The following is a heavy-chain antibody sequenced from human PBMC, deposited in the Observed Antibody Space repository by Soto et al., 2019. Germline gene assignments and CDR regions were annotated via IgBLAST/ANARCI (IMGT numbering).Heavy chain of an antibody. CDR1: GFTFRGDA. V-gene: IGHV3-23*01. D-gene: IGHD1-1*01. CDR2: ISGSGEMT. CDR3: ARSEMTYNWND. Sequence: GGALRLFCAASGFTFRGDAMRWVRQAPGKGLEWVSSISGSGEMTHYAESVKGRFTISRDNSKNTLYLQMESLRAEDTALYYCARSEMTYNWNDWGQGTLVTVSS. J-gene: IGHJ4*02.